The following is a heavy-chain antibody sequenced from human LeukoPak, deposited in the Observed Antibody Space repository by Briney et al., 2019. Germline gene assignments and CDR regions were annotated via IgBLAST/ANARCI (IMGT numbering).Heavy chain of an antibody. D-gene: IGHD3-22*01. V-gene: IGHV3-13*01. CDR3: ARGESSSGYSEYNWFDP. CDR1: GFTFSSYS. Sequence: GGSLRLSCAASGFTFSSYSMNWVRQATGKGLEWVSAIGTAGDTYYPGSVKGRFTISRENAKNSLYLQMNSLRAGDTAVYYCARGESSSGYSEYNWFDPWGQGTLVTVSS. J-gene: IGHJ5*02. CDR2: IGTAGDT.